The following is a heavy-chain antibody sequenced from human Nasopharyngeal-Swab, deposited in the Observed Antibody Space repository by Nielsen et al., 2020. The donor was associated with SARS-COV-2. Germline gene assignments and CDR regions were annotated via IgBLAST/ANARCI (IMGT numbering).Heavy chain of an antibody. CDR2: IYHSGST. CDR1: GGSISSSNW. CDR3: ARDWGGYPDVYYYGMDV. J-gene: IGHJ6*02. D-gene: IGHD2-21*01. Sequence: SETLSLTCAVSGGSISSSNWWSWVRQPPGKGQEWIGEIYHSGSTNYNPSLKSRVTISVDKSKNQFSLKLSSVTAADTAVYYCARDWGGYPDVYYYGMDVWGQGTTVTVSS. V-gene: IGHV4-4*02.